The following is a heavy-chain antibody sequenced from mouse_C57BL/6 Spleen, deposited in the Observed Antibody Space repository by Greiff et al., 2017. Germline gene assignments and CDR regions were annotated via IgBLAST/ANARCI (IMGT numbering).Heavy chain of an antibody. J-gene: IGHJ4*01. CDR3: ARSITTVAGDYAMDY. Sequence: QVQLQQSGPELVKPGASVKISCKASGYAFSSSWMNWVKQRPGKGLEWIGRIYPGDGDANYNGKFKGKATLTADKSSSTAYMQLSSLTSEDSAVYFCARSITTVAGDYAMDYWGQGTSVTVSS. D-gene: IGHD1-1*01. CDR1: GYAFSSSW. CDR2: IYPGDGDA. V-gene: IGHV1-82*01.